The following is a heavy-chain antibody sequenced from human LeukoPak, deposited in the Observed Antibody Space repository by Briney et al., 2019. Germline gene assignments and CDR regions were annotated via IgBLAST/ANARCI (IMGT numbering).Heavy chain of an antibody. CDR2: TYHSGST. V-gene: IGHV4-30-2*01. D-gene: IGHD3-9*01. CDR3: ARSHGDYDIFSFDP. CDR1: GGSISSGGYS. Sequence: PSETLSLTCAVSGGSISSGGYSWSWIRQPPGKGLEWIGYTYHSGSTYYNPSLKSRVTISVDRSKNQFSLKLSSVTAADTAVYYCARSHGDYDIFSFDPWGQGTLVTVSS. J-gene: IGHJ5*02.